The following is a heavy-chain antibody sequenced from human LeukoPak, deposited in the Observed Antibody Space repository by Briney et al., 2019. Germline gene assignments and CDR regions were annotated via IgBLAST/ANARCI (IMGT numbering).Heavy chain of an antibody. Sequence: SETLSLTCTVSGGSISSYYWSWIRQPPGKGLEWIGYVYYSGSTNYNPSLKSRVTISVDTSKNQFSLKLSSVTAADTAVYYCARGPLEEELWTTHYWYFALWGRGTLVTVSS. CDR3: ARGPLEEELWTTHYWYFAL. D-gene: IGHD3-10*01. CDR2: VYYSGST. CDR1: GGSISSYY. J-gene: IGHJ2*01. V-gene: IGHV4-59*01.